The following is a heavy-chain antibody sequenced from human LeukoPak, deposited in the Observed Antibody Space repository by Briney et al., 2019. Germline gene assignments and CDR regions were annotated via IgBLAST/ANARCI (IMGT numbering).Heavy chain of an antibody. V-gene: IGHV5-10-1*01. CDR1: GYSFTSYW. CDR3: TIDPYYYDGSGSLDY. Sequence: GESLKISCKGSGYSFTSYWITWVRQMPGKGLEWLGRIDPSDSYTDYSPSFQGHVTISADKSISTAYLQWSRLKASDTAMYYCTIDPYYYDGSGSLDYWGQGTLVTVSS. D-gene: IGHD3-22*01. CDR2: IDPSDSYT. J-gene: IGHJ4*02.